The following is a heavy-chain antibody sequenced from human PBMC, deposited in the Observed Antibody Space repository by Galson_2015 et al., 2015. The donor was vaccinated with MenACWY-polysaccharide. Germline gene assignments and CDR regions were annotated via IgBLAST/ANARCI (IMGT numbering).Heavy chain of an antibody. CDR2: MNPRSGHT. CDR1: GYTFTYND. V-gene: IGHV1-8*01. Sequence: SVKVPCKASGYTFTYNDINWVRQATGQRLEWMGLMNPRSGHTEYAQKFQGRVTMTSNTAISTAYMELTSLKSEDTAVYYCARGHYGAWGQGTLVIVSS. CDR3: ARGHYGA. D-gene: IGHD3-10*01. J-gene: IGHJ5*02.